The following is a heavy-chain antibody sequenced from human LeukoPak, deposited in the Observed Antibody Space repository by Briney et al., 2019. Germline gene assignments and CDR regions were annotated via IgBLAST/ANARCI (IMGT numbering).Heavy chain of an antibody. CDR2: ISYDGSNK. J-gene: IGHJ5*02. CDR1: GFTFSSYG. V-gene: IGHV3-30*18. Sequence: PGRSLRLSCAASGFTFSSYGMHWVRQAPGKGLEWVAVISYDGSNKYYADSVKGRFTISRDNSKNTLYLQMNSLRAEDTAVYYCAKGRPAFYSSGWYPWSWFDPWGQGTLVTVFS. D-gene: IGHD6-19*01. CDR3: AKGRPAFYSSGWYPWSWFDP.